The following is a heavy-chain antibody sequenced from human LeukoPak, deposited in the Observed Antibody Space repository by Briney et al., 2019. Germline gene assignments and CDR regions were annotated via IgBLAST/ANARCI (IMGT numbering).Heavy chain of an antibody. D-gene: IGHD3-22*01. V-gene: IGHV3-30-3*01. Sequence: PGGSLRLSCAASGFTFSSYAVHWVRQAPGKGLEWVAVISYDGSNKYYADSVKGRFTISRDNSKNTLYLQMNSLRAEDTAVYYCARDQAYYYDSSEAFDIWGQGTMVTVSS. J-gene: IGHJ3*02. CDR3: ARDQAYYYDSSEAFDI. CDR2: ISYDGSNK. CDR1: GFTFSSYA.